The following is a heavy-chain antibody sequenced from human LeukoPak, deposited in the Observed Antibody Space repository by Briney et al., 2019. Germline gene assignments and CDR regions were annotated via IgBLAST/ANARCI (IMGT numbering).Heavy chain of an antibody. CDR1: GFTFSDYY. V-gene: IGHV3-11*01. CDR2: ISSSGSTR. D-gene: IGHD3-3*01. Sequence: GGSLRLSCAASGFTFSDYYMSWIRQAPGEGLEWVSYISSSGSTRYYADSVKGRFTISRDNAKNSLYLQMNSLRAEDTAMYYCARDSYDFWSGYPVSSYYFDYWGQGTLVTVSS. CDR3: ARDSYDFWSGYPVSSYYFDY. J-gene: IGHJ4*02.